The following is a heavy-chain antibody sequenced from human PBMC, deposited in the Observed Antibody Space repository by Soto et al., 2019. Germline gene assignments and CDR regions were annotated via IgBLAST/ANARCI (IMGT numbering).Heavy chain of an antibody. D-gene: IGHD3-22*01. CDR2: IRSKAYGGTT. J-gene: IGHJ4*02. V-gene: IGHV3-49*04. CDR1: GFTFGDYA. Sequence: GGSLRLSCTASGFTFGDYAMSWVRQAPGKGLEWVGFIRSKAYGGTTEYAASVKGRFTISRDDSKSIAYLQMNSLKTEDTAVYYCTRDPDTPLAGRGSVIDSSGYYYDYWGQGTLVTVSS. CDR3: TRDPDTPLAGRGSVIDSSGYYYDY.